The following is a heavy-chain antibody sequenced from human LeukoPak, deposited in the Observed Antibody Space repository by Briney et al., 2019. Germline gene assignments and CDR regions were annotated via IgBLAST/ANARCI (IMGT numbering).Heavy chain of an antibody. CDR2: INHSGST. D-gene: IGHD3-10*01. J-gene: IGHJ4*02. CDR3: ARGSLIPRGY. Sequence: SETLSLTCAVYGGSFSGYYWSWIRQPPGKGLEWIGEINHSGSTNYNPSLKSRVTISVDTSKNQFSLKLSSVTAADTAVYYRARGSLIPRGYWGQGTLVTVSS. CDR1: GGSFSGYY. V-gene: IGHV4-34*01.